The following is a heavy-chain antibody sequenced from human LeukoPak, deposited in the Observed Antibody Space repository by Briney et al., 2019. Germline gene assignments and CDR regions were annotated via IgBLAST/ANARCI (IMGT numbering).Heavy chain of an antibody. V-gene: IGHV1-8*01. CDR2: MKPNSGNT. D-gene: IGHD3-22*01. CDR1: GYTFTSYD. J-gene: IGHJ4*02. CDR3: ASPPNFYYDSSVLAPLLDH. Sequence: GASVKVSCKASGYTFTSYDINWVRQATGQGLEWMGWMKPNSGNTGYAQKFQGRVTMTRNTSISTAYMELSSLRSEETAVYYCASPPNFYYDSSVLAPLLDHGGQEPLVTVS.